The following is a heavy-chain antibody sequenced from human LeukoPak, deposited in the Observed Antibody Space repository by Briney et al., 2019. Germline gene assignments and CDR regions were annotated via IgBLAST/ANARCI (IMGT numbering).Heavy chain of an antibody. CDR1: GFTFSRYA. D-gene: IGHD6-13*01. CDR3: AKEQLRIAAAGTWAY. J-gene: IGHJ4*02. CDR2: ISGSGGST. V-gene: IGHV3-23*01. Sequence: GGSLRLSCAASGFTFSRYAMSWVRQAPGKGLEWVSAISGSGGSTYYADSVKGRFTISRDNSKNTLYLQMNSLRAEDTAVCYCAKEQLRIAAAGTWAYWGQGTLVTVSS.